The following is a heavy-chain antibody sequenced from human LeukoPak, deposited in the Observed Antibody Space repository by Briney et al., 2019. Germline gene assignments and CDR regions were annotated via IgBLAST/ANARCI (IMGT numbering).Heavy chain of an antibody. CDR3: ARTVEERTYYFDY. Sequence: SETLSLTCTVSGGSISSGGYYWSWIRQHPGKGLEWIGYIYYSGSTYYNPSLKSRVTISVDTSKNQFSLKLSSVTAADTAVYYCARTVEERTYYFDYWGQGTLVTVPS. CDR2: IYYSGST. J-gene: IGHJ4*02. CDR1: GGSISSGGYY. D-gene: IGHD1-26*01. V-gene: IGHV4-31*03.